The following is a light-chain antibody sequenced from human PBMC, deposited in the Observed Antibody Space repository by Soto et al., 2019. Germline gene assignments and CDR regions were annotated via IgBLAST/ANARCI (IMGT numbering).Light chain of an antibody. Sequence: EIVLTQSPGTLSLSPVERATLSCMASQSVRSRFLGWYQQRPGQAPSLLIYGASSRATGIPDRFSGSGSGTDFTLTINRLEPEDSAVYYCQQYGSLITFGQGTRLEIK. CDR3: QQYGSLIT. V-gene: IGKV3-20*01. CDR2: GAS. J-gene: IGKJ5*01. CDR1: QSVRSRF.